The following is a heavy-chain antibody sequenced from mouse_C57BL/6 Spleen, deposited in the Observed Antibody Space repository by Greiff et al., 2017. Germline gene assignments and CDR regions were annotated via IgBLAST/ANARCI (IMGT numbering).Heavy chain of an antibody. V-gene: IGHV5-4*03. Sequence: EVMLVESGGGLVKPGGSLKLSCAASGFTFSSYAMSWVRQTPDKRLEWVATISDGGSYTYYPDNVKGRFTISRDNAKNNLYLQMSHLKSEDTAMYYCARAIYYYGSSYVDYWGQGTTLTVSS. CDR2: ISDGGSYT. D-gene: IGHD1-1*01. J-gene: IGHJ2*01. CDR3: ARAIYYYGSSYVDY. CDR1: GFTFSSYA.